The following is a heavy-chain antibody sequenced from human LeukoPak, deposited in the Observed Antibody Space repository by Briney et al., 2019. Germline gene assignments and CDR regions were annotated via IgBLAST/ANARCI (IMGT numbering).Heavy chain of an antibody. CDR2: ISGSGGST. V-gene: IGHV3-23*01. J-gene: IGHJ4*02. CDR1: GFTFSIYA. D-gene: IGHD2-2*02. Sequence: PGGSLRLSCAASGFTFSIYALNWVRQAPGKGLEWVSAISGSGGSTYYADSVKGRFTISRDNSQNTLYLQMNSLRAEDTAVYYCAKRCSSSNCYRACDYWGQGTLVTVSS. CDR3: AKRCSSSNCYRACDY.